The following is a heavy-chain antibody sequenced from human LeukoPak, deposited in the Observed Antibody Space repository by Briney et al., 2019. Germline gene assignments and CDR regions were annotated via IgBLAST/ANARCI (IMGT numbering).Heavy chain of an antibody. J-gene: IGHJ4*02. V-gene: IGHV1-69*04. Sequence: SVKVSCTASGGTFSSYAISWVRQAPGQGLEWMGRIIPILGIANYAQKFQGRVTITADKSTSTAYMELSSLRSEDTAVYYCARSGIAAAHWFDYWGQGTLVTVSS. D-gene: IGHD6-13*01. CDR2: IIPILGIA. CDR1: GGTFSSYA. CDR3: ARSGIAAAHWFDY.